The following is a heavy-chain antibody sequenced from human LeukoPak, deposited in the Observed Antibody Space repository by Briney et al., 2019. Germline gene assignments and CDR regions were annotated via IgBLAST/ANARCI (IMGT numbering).Heavy chain of an antibody. CDR1: GFTVSSNY. CDR2: IYSGVST. CDR3: AKDHSSAWYGMDV. V-gene: IGHV3-53*01. Sequence: GGSLRLSCAASGFTVSSNYMSWVRQAPGKGLEWVSVIYSGVSTYYADSAKGRFTISRDHSNNTLCLQMNNLRAEDTAIYNCAKDHSSAWYGMDVWGQGTTVTVSS. D-gene: IGHD6-19*01. J-gene: IGHJ6*02.